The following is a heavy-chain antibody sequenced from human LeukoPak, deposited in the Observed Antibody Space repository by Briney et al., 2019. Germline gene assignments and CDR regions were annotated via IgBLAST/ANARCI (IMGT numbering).Heavy chain of an antibody. CDR2: ISGSGTST. Sequence: GGSLRLSCAASGFSFSSYTMNWVRQAPGKGLEWVSAISGSGTSTYYADSVKGRFTISRGNSKNTLYLKMTSLRAEDTAVYYCAKDHSSGSWPSYFDYWGQGTLATVSS. CDR3: AKDHSSGSWPSYFDY. CDR1: GFSFSSYT. J-gene: IGHJ4*02. V-gene: IGHV3-23*01. D-gene: IGHD6-13*01.